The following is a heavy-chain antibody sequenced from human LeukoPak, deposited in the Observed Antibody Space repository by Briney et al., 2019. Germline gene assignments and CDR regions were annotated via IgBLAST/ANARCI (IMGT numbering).Heavy chain of an antibody. V-gene: IGHV3-9*01. D-gene: IGHD3-9*01. CDR2: ISWNSGSI. CDR3: AKGYFDWLFPFDY. J-gene: IGHJ4*02. CDR1: GFTFDDYA. Sequence: PGGSLRLSCAASGFTFDDYAMHWVRQAPGKGLEWVSGISWNSGSIGYADSVKGRFTISRDNAKNSLYLQMNSLRAEDTALYYCAKGYFDWLFPFDYWGLGTLVTVSS.